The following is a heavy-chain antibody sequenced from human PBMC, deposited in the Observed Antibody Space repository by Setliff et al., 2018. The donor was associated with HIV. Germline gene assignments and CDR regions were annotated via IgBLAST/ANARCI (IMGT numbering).Heavy chain of an antibody. Sequence: SETLSLTCTVSGGSISSNIYFWGWIRQPPGKGLEWIGSIYYSGIAYYNSSLKSRVTISIDTSKNQFSLKLSSVTAADTAIYYCARVPRITTLRNAFDIWGQGTMVTVSS. CDR3: ARVPRITTLRNAFDI. CDR2: IYYSGIA. D-gene: IGHD3-3*01. J-gene: IGHJ3*02. V-gene: IGHV4-39*07. CDR1: GGSISSNIYF.